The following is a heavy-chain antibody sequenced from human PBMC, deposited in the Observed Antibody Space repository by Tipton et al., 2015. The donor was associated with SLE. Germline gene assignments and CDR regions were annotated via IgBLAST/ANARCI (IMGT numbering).Heavy chain of an antibody. D-gene: IGHD1-20*01. J-gene: IGHJ4*02. CDR3: ARLLHYNWSGIDY. CDR2: IYYSGST. V-gene: IGHV4-39*07. CDR1: GGSIYTSSYF. Sequence: GLVKPSETLSLTCTVSGGSIYTSSYFWGWIRQPPGKGLEWIGSIYYSGSTYHNPSLKSRVTMSVDTSKNQFSLKLSSVTAADTAIYYCARLLHYNWSGIDYWGQGTLVTVSS.